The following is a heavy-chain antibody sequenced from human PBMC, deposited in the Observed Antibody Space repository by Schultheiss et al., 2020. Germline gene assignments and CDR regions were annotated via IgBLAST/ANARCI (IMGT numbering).Heavy chain of an antibody. CDR1: GGTFSSYA. CDR2: IIPIFGTA. Sequence: SVKVSGKASGGTFSSYAISWVRQAPGQGLEWMGGIIPIFGTANYAQKFQGRVTITADESTSTAYMELSSLRSEDTAVYYCARARAYTAMVRLYGMDVWGQGTTVTVSS. CDR3: ARARAYTAMVRLYGMDV. J-gene: IGHJ6*02. V-gene: IGHV1-69*01. D-gene: IGHD5-18*01.